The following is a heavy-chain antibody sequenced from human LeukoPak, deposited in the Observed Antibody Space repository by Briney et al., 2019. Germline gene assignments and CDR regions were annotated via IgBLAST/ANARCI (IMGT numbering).Heavy chain of an antibody. CDR1: GFTFSSYA. V-gene: IGHV3-23*01. J-gene: IGHJ4*02. CDR2: ISISGGST. D-gene: IGHD3-22*01. CDR3: ATMHPYYDGRGYWVQ. Sequence: GESLRLSCAASGFTFSSYAMSWVRQAPGKGLEWVSGISISGGSTSYADSVKGRFTISRDNPRNTLYVETNSLRAEDTALYYCATMHPYYDGRGYWVQWGQGTLVTVSS.